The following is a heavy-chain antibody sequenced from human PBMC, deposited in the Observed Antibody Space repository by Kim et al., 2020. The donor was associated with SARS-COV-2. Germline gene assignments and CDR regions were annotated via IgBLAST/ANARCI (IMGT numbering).Heavy chain of an antibody. Sequence: ANPVKGRFTISRDNSKNTLYLQVNSLRAEDTAVYYCARDYDDYYYYAMDVWGQGTTVTVSS. CDR3: ARDYDDYYYYAMDV. V-gene: IGHV3-33*01. J-gene: IGHJ6*02. D-gene: IGHD5-12*01.